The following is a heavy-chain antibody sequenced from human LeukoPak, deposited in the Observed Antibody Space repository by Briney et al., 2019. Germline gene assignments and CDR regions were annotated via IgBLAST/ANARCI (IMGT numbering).Heavy chain of an antibody. CDR2: IIPILGIA. J-gene: IGHJ4*02. CDR3: ASSSGYDILTGYSSLDY. D-gene: IGHD3-9*01. V-gene: IGHV1-69*02. CDR1: GGTFSSYT. Sequence: GASVKVTCKGSGGTFSSYTINWVRQAPGKGLAWMGRIIPILGIANYAQKFQGRVTITADKSTSTAYMELSSLRSEDTAVYYCASSSGYDILTGYSSLDYWGQGTLVTVSS.